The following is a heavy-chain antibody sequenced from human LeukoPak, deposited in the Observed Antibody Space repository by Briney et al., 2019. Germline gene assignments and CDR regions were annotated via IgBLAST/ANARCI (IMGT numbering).Heavy chain of an antibody. CDR2: ISGSGGST. CDR3: AKALTYGGNSEYFQH. D-gene: IGHD4-23*01. Sequence: LGGSLRLSCAASGFTFSSYAMSWVRQAPGKGPEWVSAISGSGGSTYYADSVKGRFTISRDNSKNTLYLQMNSLRAEDTAVYYCAKALTYGGNSEYFQHWGQGTLVTVSS. J-gene: IGHJ1*01. CDR1: GFTFSSYA. V-gene: IGHV3-23*01.